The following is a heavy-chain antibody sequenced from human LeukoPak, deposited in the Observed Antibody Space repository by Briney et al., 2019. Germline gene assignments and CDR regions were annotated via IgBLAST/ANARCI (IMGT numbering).Heavy chain of an antibody. Sequence: SETLSLTCTVPGGSISSYYWSWIRQPPGKGLEWIGYIYYSGSTNYNPSLKSRVTISVDTSKNQFSLKLSSVTAADTAVYYCARVDANWGVVDYWGQGTLVTVSS. CDR1: GGSISSYY. CDR3: ARVDANWGVVDY. V-gene: IGHV4-59*01. J-gene: IGHJ4*02. CDR2: IYYSGST. D-gene: IGHD7-27*01.